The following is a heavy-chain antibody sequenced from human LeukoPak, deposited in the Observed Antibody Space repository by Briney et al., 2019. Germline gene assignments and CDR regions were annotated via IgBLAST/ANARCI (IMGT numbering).Heavy chain of an antibody. CDR3: AREGTAMGSSYYYYGMDV. CDR2: INTNTGNP. J-gene: IGHJ6*02. CDR1: GYTFTSYA. V-gene: IGHV7-4-1*02. D-gene: IGHD5-18*01. Sequence: GASVKVPCKASGYTFTSYAMNWVRQAPGQGLEWMGWINTNTGNPTYAQGFTGRFVFSLDTSVSTAYLQISSLKAEDTAVYYCAREGTAMGSSYYYYGMDVWGQGTTVTVSS.